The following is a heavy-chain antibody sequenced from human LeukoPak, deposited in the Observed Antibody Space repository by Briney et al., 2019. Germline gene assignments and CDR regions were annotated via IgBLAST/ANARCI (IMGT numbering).Heavy chain of an antibody. Sequence: HSGGSLRLSCAASGFTFSSYAMSWVRQAPGKGLEWVSAISGSGGSTYYADSVKGRFTISRDNSKNTLYLQMNSLRAEDTAVYYCAKDGAYGGDYFDYWGQGTLVTVSS. V-gene: IGHV3-23*01. CDR1: GFTFSSYA. CDR3: AKDGAYGGDYFDY. J-gene: IGHJ4*02. D-gene: IGHD4-23*01. CDR2: ISGSGGST.